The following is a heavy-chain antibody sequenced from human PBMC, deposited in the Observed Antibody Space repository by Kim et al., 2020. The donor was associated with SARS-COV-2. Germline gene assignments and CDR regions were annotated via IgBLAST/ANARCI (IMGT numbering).Heavy chain of an antibody. CDR2: ISYDGSNK. CDR1: GFTFSSYG. Sequence: GGSLRLSCAASGFTFSSYGMHWVRQAPGKGLEWVAVISYDGSNKYYADSVKGRFTISRDNPKNTLYLQMNSLSAEDTAVYYCAKDQCTMVRGVFYYYGM. CDR3: AKDQCTMVRGVFYYYGM. V-gene: IGHV3-30*18. J-gene: IGHJ6*01. D-gene: IGHD3-10*01.